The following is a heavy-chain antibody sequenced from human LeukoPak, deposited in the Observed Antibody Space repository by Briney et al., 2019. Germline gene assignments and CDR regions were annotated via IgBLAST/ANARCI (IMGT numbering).Heavy chain of an antibody. CDR2: VYYSGRT. Sequence: SETLSLTCTVSGGSINTYYWSWIRQPPGKGLEWIGFVYYSGRTSYNPSLKSRVTISVDTSKNQFSLKLSSVTAADTAVYYCARVVLPPGGAFDIWGQGTMVTVSS. CDR1: GGSINTYY. CDR3: ARVVLPPGGAFDI. J-gene: IGHJ3*02. D-gene: IGHD6-13*01. V-gene: IGHV4-59*01.